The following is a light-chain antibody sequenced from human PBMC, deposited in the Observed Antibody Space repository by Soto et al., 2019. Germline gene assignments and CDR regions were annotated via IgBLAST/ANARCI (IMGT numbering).Light chain of an antibody. V-gene: IGLV4-69*01. CDR1: SGHSTYA. Sequence: QSVLTQSPSASASLGASVKLTCTLSSGHSTYAIAWHQQQPEKGPRYLMKLNSDGSHTKGDGIPDRFSGSSSGAERSLTISSLQSEDEADYYCQTWGTGIVVFGGGTKLTVL. J-gene: IGLJ2*01. CDR3: QTWGTGIVV. CDR2: LNSDGSH.